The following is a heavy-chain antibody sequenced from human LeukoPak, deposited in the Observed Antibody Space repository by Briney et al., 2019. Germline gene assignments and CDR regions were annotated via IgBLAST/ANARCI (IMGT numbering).Heavy chain of an antibody. Sequence: QPGGSLRLSCAASGFTFSSYEMNWVRQAPGKGLEWVSYISSSGSTIYYADSVKGRFTISRDNAKNSLYLQMNSLRAEDTAVYYCARVVEGPRMVPPHYYYYYYMDVWGKGTTVTVSS. D-gene: IGHD1-26*01. CDR2: ISSSGSTI. CDR1: GFTFSSYE. V-gene: IGHV3-48*03. J-gene: IGHJ6*03. CDR3: ARVVEGPRMVPPHYYYYYYMDV.